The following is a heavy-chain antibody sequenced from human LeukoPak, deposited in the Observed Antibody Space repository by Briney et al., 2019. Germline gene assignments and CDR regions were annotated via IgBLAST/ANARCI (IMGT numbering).Heavy chain of an antibody. CDR1: GYTFTSYG. CDR2: ISAYNGNT. D-gene: IGHD3-22*01. Sequence: PGASVKVSCKASGYTFTSYGISWVRQAPGQGLEWMGWISAYNGNTNYAQKLQGRVTMTTDTSTSTAYMELRSLRSDDTAVYYCARSIGYYYDSSGYYEDHYRFDYWGQGTLVTVSS. V-gene: IGHV1-18*01. CDR3: ARSIGYYYDSSGYYEDHYRFDY. J-gene: IGHJ4*02.